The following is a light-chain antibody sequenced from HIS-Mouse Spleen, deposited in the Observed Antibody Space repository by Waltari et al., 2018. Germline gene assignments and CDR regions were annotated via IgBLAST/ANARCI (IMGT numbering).Light chain of an antibody. V-gene: IGLV2-8*01. CDR1: SSDVGGYNY. Sequence: QSALTQPTSASGSPGQSVTISCTGTSSDVGGYNYVPWYQQHPGKAPNLMIYEVSKRPSGVPDRFSGSKSGNTASLTVSGLQAEDEADYYCSSYAGSNNVVFGGGTKLTVL. J-gene: IGLJ2*01. CDR2: EVS. CDR3: SSYAGSNNVV.